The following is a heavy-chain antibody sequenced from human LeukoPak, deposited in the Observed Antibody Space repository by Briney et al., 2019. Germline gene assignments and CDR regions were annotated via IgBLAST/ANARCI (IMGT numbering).Heavy chain of an antibody. Sequence: QPGGSLRLSCAASGFTFSDYNMNWVRQAPGKGLDWISHISSDSAVYYADSVKGRFTISRDNAQTSLYLQMNSLRYEDTAVYFCARGTGSGSYPFVYWGQGTLVTVSS. J-gene: IGHJ4*02. D-gene: IGHD3-10*01. CDR1: GFTFSDYN. CDR3: ARGTGSGSYPFVY. V-gene: IGHV3-48*02. CDR2: ISSDSAV.